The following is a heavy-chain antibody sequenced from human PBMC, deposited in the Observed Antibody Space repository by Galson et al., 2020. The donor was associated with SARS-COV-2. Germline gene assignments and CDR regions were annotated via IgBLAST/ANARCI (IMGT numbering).Heavy chain of an antibody. CDR1: GGSIGSYY. Sequence: SETLSLTCTVSGGSIGSYYWSWPRQPAGRGLKWIGRFITSGNPASNPPHKSRVTMSLETSKNQFSLKLRSVSAADTAIYYCARSGYATSGLPPSFKYSGMDVWGQGTTVTVSS. CDR2: FITSGNP. CDR3: ARSGYATSGLPPSFKYSGMDV. J-gene: IGHJ6*02. V-gene: IGHV4-4*07. D-gene: IGHD3-10*01.